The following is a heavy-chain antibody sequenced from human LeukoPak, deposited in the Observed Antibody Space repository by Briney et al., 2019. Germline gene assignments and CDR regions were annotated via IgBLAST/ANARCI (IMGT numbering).Heavy chain of an antibody. J-gene: IGHJ4*02. Sequence: SETLSLTCTVAGYSISSGYYWGWLRQSPGKGLEWIASIYHTGETHYHPSLKSRVSISVDTSNNQFSLRSTSATAADTAMYYCARGRFAELLFDIWGLGTLVTVSS. D-gene: IGHD3-10*01. V-gene: IGHV4-38-2*02. CDR3: ARGRFAELLFDI. CDR1: GYSISSGYY. CDR2: IYHTGET.